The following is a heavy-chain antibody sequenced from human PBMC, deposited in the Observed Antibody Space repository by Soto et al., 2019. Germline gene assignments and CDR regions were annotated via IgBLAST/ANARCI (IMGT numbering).Heavy chain of an antibody. Sequence: SVKVSCKASGGTFSSYTISWVRQAPGQGLEWMGRIIPILGIANYAQKFQGRVTITADKSTSTAYMELSSLRSEDTAVYYCARDLLAYCTSGICRSWRFDPWG. CDR2: IIPILGIA. D-gene: IGHD2-8*01. V-gene: IGHV1-69*04. CDR3: ARDLLAYCTSGICRSWRFDP. J-gene: IGHJ5*02. CDR1: GGTFSSYT.